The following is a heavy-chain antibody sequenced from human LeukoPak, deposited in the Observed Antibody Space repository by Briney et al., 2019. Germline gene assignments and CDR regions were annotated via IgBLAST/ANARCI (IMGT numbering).Heavy chain of an antibody. Sequence: SETLSLTCTVSSGSISTSNYYWGWVRQPPGKGLEWIGSIYYSGSTYYNPSLKSRVTISVDTSKNQFSLKLSSVTAADTAVYYCARVGTSAYYYDSSGYPTRLNFDYWGQGTLVTVSS. D-gene: IGHD3-22*01. J-gene: IGHJ4*02. CDR1: SGSISTSNYY. V-gene: IGHV4-39*07. CDR2: IYYSGST. CDR3: ARVGTSAYYYDSSGYPTRLNFDY.